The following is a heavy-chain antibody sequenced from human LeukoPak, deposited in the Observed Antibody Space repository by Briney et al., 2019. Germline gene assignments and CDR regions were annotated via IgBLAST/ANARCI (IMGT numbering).Heavy chain of an antibody. CDR2: IKQDGSDK. J-gene: IGHJ4*02. D-gene: IGHD5-18*01. CDR1: GFTFSTYW. CDR3: ARDSGYRSIDY. Sequence: GGSLRLSCAASGFTFSTYWMSWVRQAPGKGLEWVANIKQDGSDKYYVDSVKGRFTISRDNAKKSLFLQMDSLRVEDTAVYYCARDSGYRSIDYWGQGTLVTVSS. V-gene: IGHV3-7*01.